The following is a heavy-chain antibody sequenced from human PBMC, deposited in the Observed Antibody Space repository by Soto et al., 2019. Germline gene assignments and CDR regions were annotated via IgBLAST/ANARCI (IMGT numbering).Heavy chain of an antibody. CDR3: ARHYGDGYDYVDY. CDR2: IYYRANP. CDR1: CWSINTYY. Sequence: SDTLSLTCTVTCWSINTYYWSWIRQPPGKGLEWIGYIYYRANPNYNPSLKSRVTISQDTSKNQFSLKLSSVTAADTAVYYCARHYGDGYDYVDYWGQGTLVT. J-gene: IGHJ4*02. D-gene: IGHD5-12*01. V-gene: IGHV4-59*08.